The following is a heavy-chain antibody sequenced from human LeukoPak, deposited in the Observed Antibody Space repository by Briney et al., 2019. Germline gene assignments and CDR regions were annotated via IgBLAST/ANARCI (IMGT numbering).Heavy chain of an antibody. CDR1: GASVSSGAYY. CDR3: ARDHNYDILTGYLPGWYFDL. D-gene: IGHD3-9*01. J-gene: IGHJ2*01. V-gene: IGHV4-39*07. CDR2: IYTSGST. Sequence: SETLSLTCAVSGASVSSGAYYWGWIRQPPGKGLEWIGSIYTSGSTNYNPSLKSRVTMSVDTSKNQFSLKLSSVTAADTAVYYCARDHNYDILTGYLPGWYFDLWGRGTLVTVSS.